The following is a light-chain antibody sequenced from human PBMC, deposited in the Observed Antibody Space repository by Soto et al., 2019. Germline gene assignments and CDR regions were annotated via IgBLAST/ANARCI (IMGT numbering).Light chain of an antibody. CDR2: DAS. CDR3: QQRSNWPVT. CDR1: QSIRSS. J-gene: IGKJ5*01. V-gene: IGKV3-11*01. Sequence: EIVLTQSPATLSLSPGERATLSCRASQSIRSSLAWYQQKPGQAPSLLIYDASNRATGIPARFSGSRSGTDFTLTISSLEPEDFAVYYCQQRSNWPVTFGQGARLEIK.